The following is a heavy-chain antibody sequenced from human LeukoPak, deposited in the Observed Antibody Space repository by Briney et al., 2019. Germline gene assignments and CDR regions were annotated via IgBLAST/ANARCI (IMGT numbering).Heavy chain of an antibody. CDR1: GFTLSSSA. CDR3: TKLGSPWYFEL. V-gene: IGHV3-23*01. D-gene: IGHD6-6*01. Sequence: GGSLRLSCAASGFTLSSSALSGVRQAPGKGPEGVSSISGCVSTYYADSVKGRFNISRDSSKNTLYLHMDSMRADDTARYYCTKLGSPWYFELWGRGTLVTVSS. CDR2: ISGCVST. J-gene: IGHJ2*01.